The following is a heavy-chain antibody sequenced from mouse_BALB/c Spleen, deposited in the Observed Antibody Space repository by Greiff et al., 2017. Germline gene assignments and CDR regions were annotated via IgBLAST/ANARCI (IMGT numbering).Heavy chain of an antibody. D-gene: IGHD3-1*01. CDR2: IRNKANGYTT. V-gene: IGHV7-3*02. CDR1: GFTFTDYY. Sequence: EVKLVESGGGLVQPGGSLRLSCATSGFTFTDYYMSWVRQPPGKALEWLGFIRNKANGYTTEYSASVKGRFTISRDNSQSILYLHMNTLRAEDSATYYCARDFLGGLDYWGQGTTLTVSS. CDR3: ARDFLGGLDY. J-gene: IGHJ2*01.